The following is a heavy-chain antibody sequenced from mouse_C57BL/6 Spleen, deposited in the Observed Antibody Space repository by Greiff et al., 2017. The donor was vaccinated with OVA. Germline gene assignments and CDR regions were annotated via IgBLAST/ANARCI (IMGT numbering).Heavy chain of an antibody. CDR1: GYTFTDYY. D-gene: IGHD1-1*01. CDR3: ARAGSRGWFAY. J-gene: IGHJ3*01. Sequence: EVQLQQSGPELVKPGASVKISCKASGYTFTDYYMNWVKQSHGKSLEWIGDINPNNGGTSYNQKFKGKATLTVDKSSSTAYMELRSLTSEDSAVYYCARAGSRGWFAYWGQGTLVTVSA. V-gene: IGHV1-26*01. CDR2: INPNNGGT.